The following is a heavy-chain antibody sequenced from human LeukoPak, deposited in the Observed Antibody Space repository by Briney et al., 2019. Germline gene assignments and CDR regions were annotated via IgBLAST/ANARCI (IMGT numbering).Heavy chain of an antibody. Sequence: TLSLTCAVSGGSISSGGYSWSWIRQSPGKGLEWIGYIYHSGSTYYNPSLKSRVTISVDRSKNQFSLKLSSVTAADTAVYYCARGPYCGGDCYLFDPWGQGTLVTVSS. J-gene: IGHJ5*02. D-gene: IGHD2-21*02. V-gene: IGHV4-30-2*06. CDR3: ARGPYCGGDCYLFDP. CDR2: IYHSGST. CDR1: GGSISSGGYS.